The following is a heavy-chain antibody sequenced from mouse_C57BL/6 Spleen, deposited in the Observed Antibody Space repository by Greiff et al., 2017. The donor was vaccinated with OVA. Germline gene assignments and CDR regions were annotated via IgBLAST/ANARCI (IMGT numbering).Heavy chain of an antibody. CDR2: IYPGNSDT. CDR3: TNYYGSSSWFAY. CDR1: GYTFTSYW. D-gene: IGHD1-1*01. J-gene: IGHJ3*01. Sequence: VQLKESGTVLARPGASVKMSCKTSGYTFTSYWMHWVKQRPGQGLEWIGAIYPGNSDTSYNQKFKGKAKLTPVTSASTAYMELSSLTNEDSAVYYCTNYYGSSSWFAYWGQGTLVTVSA. V-gene: IGHV1-5*01.